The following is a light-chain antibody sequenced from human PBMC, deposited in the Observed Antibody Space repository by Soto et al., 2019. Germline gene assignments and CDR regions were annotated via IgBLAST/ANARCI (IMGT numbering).Light chain of an antibody. CDR3: QQYGSSPRT. V-gene: IGKV3-20*01. Sequence: ESVLTQSPGTLSLSPGERATLSCRASQSVSSSYLAWYQQKPGQAPRLLIYGASSRATGIPDRFSGSESGIDFTLTISRLEPEDFAVYYCQQYGSSPRTFGQGTKVDIK. CDR1: QSVSSSY. CDR2: GAS. J-gene: IGKJ1*01.